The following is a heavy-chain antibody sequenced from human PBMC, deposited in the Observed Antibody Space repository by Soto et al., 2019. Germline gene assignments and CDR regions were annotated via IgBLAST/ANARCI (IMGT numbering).Heavy chain of an antibody. Sequence: SETLSLTCTVSGGSISSSSYYWGWIRQPPGKGLEWIGSIYYSGRTYYSPTLKSRVTISVDTSKNQFSRKLSSVTAADTAVYYCARDGLGENAFDIWGQGTMVTVSS. CDR2: IYYSGRT. CDR1: GGSISSSSYY. CDR3: ARDGLGENAFDI. D-gene: IGHD3-16*01. J-gene: IGHJ3*02. V-gene: IGHV4-39*07.